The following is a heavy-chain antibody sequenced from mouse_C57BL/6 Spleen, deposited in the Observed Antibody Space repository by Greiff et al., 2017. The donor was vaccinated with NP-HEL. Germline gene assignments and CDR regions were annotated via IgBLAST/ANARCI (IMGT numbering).Heavy chain of an antibody. D-gene: IGHD2-4*01. CDR1: GFTFSSYG. CDR3: ARQRKGDYDGSDY. J-gene: IGHJ2*01. CDR2: ISSGGSYT. Sequence: EVQRVESGGDLVKPGGSLKLSCAASGFTFSSYGMSWVRQTPDKRLEWVATISSGGSYTYYPDSVKGRFTISRDNAKNTLYLQMSSLKSEDTAMYYCARQRKGDYDGSDYWGQGTTLTVSS. V-gene: IGHV5-6*01.